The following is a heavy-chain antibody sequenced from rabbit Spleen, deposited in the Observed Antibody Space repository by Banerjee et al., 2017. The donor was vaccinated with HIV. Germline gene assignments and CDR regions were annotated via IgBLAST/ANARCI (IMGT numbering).Heavy chain of an antibody. CDR2: IEPIFGNT. Sequence: QSLEESGGGLVQPEGSLTLTCTASGFSFSSSYYMSWVRQAPGKGLEWIGYIEPIFGNTYYANWVNGRFTISSHNAQNTVSLQMNSLTAADTATYFCARGSAAMTMLITGYYLSLWGQGTLVTVS. V-gene: IGHV1S40*01. CDR3: ARGSAAMTMLITGYYLSL. CDR1: GFSFSSSYY. D-gene: IGHD2-1*01. J-gene: IGHJ3*01.